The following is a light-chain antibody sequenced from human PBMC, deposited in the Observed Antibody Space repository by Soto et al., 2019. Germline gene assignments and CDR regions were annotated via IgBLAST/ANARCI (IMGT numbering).Light chain of an antibody. Sequence: ESVLTQSPGTLSLSPGERATLSCRASQTVSDMYLAWYQQKPGQDPRLLIYASNRATGIPDSFSGSGSGTDFTLTIGRLEPEDFAVYDCKHYGTSDLFCPGTKVDIK. J-gene: IGKJ3*01. CDR2: AS. CDR3: KHYGTSDL. V-gene: IGKV3-20*01. CDR1: QTVSDMY.